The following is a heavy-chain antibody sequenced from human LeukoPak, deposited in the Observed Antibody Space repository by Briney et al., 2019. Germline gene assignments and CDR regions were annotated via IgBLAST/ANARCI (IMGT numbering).Heavy chain of an antibody. Sequence: TGGSLRLSCAASGFTFSSYWMSWVRQAPGKGLEWVANIKQDGSEKYYVDSVKGRFTISRDNAKNSLYLQMSSLRAEDTAVYYCATDTYYDFWSGYGPDYWGQGTLVTVSS. J-gene: IGHJ4*02. V-gene: IGHV3-7*01. D-gene: IGHD3-3*01. CDR3: ATDTYYDFWSGYGPDY. CDR1: GFTFSSYW. CDR2: IKQDGSEK.